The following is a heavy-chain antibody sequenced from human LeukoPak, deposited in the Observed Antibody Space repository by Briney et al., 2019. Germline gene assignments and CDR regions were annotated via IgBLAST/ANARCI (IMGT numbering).Heavy chain of an antibody. CDR1: GGPISSYY. CDR2: IYTSGST. D-gene: IGHD6-13*01. CDR3: ARDGRIAAAGPFDY. Sequence: SETLSLTCTVSGGPISSYYWSWIRQPAGKGLEWIGRIYTSGSTNYNPSLKSRVTISVDKSKNQFSLKLSSVTAADTAVYYCARDGRIAAAGPFDYWGQGTLVTVSS. V-gene: IGHV4-4*07. J-gene: IGHJ4*02.